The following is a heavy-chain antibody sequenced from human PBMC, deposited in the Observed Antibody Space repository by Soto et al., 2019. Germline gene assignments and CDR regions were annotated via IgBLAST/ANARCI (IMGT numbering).Heavy chain of an antibody. CDR1: GGTFSSYA. V-gene: IGHV1-69*06. D-gene: IGHD1-26*01. CDR2: IIPIFGTA. J-gene: IGHJ5*02. Sequence: QVQLVQSGAEVKKPGSSVKVSCKASGGTFSSYAISWVRQAPGQGLEWMGGIIPIFGTANYAQKFQGRVTITAEKSTSAAYKGPGSLRSEDTAVYYCATDLGAPPPGRFDPWGQGTLVTVSS. CDR3: ATDLGAPPPGRFDP.